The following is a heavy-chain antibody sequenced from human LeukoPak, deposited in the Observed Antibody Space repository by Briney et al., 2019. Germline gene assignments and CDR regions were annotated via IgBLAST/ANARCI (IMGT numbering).Heavy chain of an antibody. CDR3: ARVKVVPAAEYYYYYGMDV. CDR2: ISSSSSYI. D-gene: IGHD2-2*01. Sequence: PGGSLRHSCAASGFTFSSYSMNWVRQAPRKGLEWVSSISSSSSYIYYADSVKGRFTISRDNATNSLYLQMNSLRAEHTAVYYCARVKVVPAAEYYYYYGMDVWGQGTTVTVSS. CDR1: GFTFSSYS. J-gene: IGHJ6*02. V-gene: IGHV3-21*01.